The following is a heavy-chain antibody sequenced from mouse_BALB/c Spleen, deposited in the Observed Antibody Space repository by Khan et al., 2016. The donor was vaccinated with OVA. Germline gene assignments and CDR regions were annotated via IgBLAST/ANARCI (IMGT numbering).Heavy chain of an antibody. CDR3: ARGHYGNPFAY. CDR2: MSDGGSYT. Sequence: EVELVESGGGLVKPGGSLKLSCAASGFIFSDYYMYWVRQTPEKRLEWVASMSDGGSYTYYLANVKGRFAISRDNAKNNLYLQMSSPKSEDTAMYYGARGHYGNPFAYWGQGTLVTVSA. D-gene: IGHD2-1*01. CDR1: GFIFSDYY. J-gene: IGHJ3*01. V-gene: IGHV5-4*02.